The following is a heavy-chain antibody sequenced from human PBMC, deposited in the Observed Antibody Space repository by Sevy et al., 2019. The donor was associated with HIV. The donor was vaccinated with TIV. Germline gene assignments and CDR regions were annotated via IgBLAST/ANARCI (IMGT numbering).Heavy chain of an antibody. J-gene: IGHJ3*02. CDR3: ASHEAGRYAFDI. V-gene: IGHV4-59*12. CDR2: IYYSGST. Sequence: SETLSLTCTVSGGSISSYYWSWTRQPPGKGLEWIGYIYYSGSTNYNPSLKSRVTISVDTSKNQFSLKLSSVTAADTAVYYCASHEAGRYAFDIWGQGTMVTVSS. CDR1: GGSISSYY. D-gene: IGHD6-19*01.